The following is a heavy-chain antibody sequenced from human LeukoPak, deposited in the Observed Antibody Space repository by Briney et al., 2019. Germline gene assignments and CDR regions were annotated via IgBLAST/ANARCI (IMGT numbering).Heavy chain of an antibody. CDR3: ANSHFEDGGNSGGDY. Sequence: GGSLRLSCAASGFTFSSYGVHWVRQAPGKGLEWVAVISYDGSNKYYADSVKGRFTISRDNSKNTLYLQMNSLRAEDTAVYYCANSHFEDGGNSGGDYWGQGTLVTVSS. J-gene: IGHJ4*02. CDR1: GFTFSSYG. CDR2: ISYDGSNK. D-gene: IGHD4-23*01. V-gene: IGHV3-30*18.